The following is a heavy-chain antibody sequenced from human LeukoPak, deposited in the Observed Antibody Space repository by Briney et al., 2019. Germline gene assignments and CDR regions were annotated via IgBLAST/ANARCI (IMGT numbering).Heavy chain of an antibody. V-gene: IGHV1-69*05. CDR2: IIPIFGTA. Sequence: ASVKVSCKASGGTFISYAISWVRQAPGQGLEWMGRIIPIFGTANYAQKFQGRVTITTDESTSTAYMELSSLRSEDTAVYYCARSGIAAADTSDYWGQGTLVTVSS. CDR3: ARSGIAAADTSDY. J-gene: IGHJ4*02. D-gene: IGHD6-13*01. CDR1: GGTFISYA.